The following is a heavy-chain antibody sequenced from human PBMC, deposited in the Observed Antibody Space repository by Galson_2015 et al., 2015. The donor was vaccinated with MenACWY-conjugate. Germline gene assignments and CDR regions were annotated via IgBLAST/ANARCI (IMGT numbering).Heavy chain of an antibody. CDR3: VSEVLSASAY. V-gene: IGHV3-64D*06. J-gene: IGHJ4*02. Sequence: SLRLSCAASGFTFSIYGMHWVRQAPGKGLEYVSAINSSGDRTYYGDSVKGRFTISRDNSKNTLYLQMSSLRAEDTAVYYCVSEVLSASAYWGQGTLVTVSS. D-gene: IGHD2-8*02. CDR1: GFTFSIYG. CDR2: INSSGDRT.